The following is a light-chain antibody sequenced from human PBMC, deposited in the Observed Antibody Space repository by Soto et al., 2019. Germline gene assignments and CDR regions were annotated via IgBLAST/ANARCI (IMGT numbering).Light chain of an antibody. V-gene: IGKV3-20*01. J-gene: IGKJ5*01. CDR1: QSVSNNY. CDR3: QQYNSWPPIT. Sequence: EIMYTQSPCTLSLSPGERATLSCRASQSVSNNYLAWYQQKPGQAPRLLIYGASNRATGIPDRFSGGGSGTEFTLTISSLQSEDFVVYYCQQYNSWPPITFGQGTRLEI. CDR2: GAS.